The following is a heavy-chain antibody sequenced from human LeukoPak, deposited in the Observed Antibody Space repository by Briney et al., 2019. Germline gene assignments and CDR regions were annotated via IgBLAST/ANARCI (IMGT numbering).Heavy chain of an antibody. D-gene: IGHD4-17*01. Sequence: ASVKVSCKASGYTFTGYYLHWVRQAPGQGLEWMGWINPNSGGTNYAQKFQGRVTMTRDTSTSTVYMELSSLRSEDTAVYYCARDLTVTPPDYYYGMDVWGQGTTVTVSS. J-gene: IGHJ6*02. CDR3: ARDLTVTPPDYYYGMDV. V-gene: IGHV1-2*02. CDR2: INPNSGGT. CDR1: GYTFTGYY.